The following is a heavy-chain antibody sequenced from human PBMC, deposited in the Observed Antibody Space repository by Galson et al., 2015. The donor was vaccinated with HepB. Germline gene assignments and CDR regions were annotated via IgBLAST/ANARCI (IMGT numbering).Heavy chain of an antibody. Sequence: SLRLSCATFGFTFSRYAMSWVRQAPGKGLEWVSGMSGTGGTAFYSDSVKGRFTNSRDNSKNTLYLQMNSLRVEDTAVYYCAKVAVVVTTIPYYFDYWGQGTQVTVSS. CDR3: AKVAVVVTTIPYYFDY. V-gene: IGHV3-23*01. CDR1: GFTFSRYA. CDR2: MSGTGGTA. J-gene: IGHJ4*02. D-gene: IGHD2-21*02.